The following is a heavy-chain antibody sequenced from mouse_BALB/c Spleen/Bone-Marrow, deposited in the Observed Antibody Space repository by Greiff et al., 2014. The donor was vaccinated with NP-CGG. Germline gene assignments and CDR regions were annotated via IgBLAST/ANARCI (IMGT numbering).Heavy chain of an antibody. CDR3: ARSGNYYGNYYWYFDD. CDR1: GYAFTSYD. Sequence: QVQLQQSGPELVRPGALVKISCKASGYAFTSYDINWVKPRPGQGLEWIGWIYPGDGGTKYNEKFKGKATLTADKSSSTAYMQHSRLTSEKSAVYFCARSGNYYGNYYWYFDDWGAGTTLTVSS. J-gene: IGHJ1*01. V-gene: IGHV1S56*01. D-gene: IGHD2-1*01. CDR2: IYPGDGGT.